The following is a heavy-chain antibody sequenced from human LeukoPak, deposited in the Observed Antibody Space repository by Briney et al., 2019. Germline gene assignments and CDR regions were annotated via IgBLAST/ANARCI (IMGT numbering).Heavy chain of an antibody. CDR2: ISGSGGST. CDR1: GFTFSSYG. Sequence: GGSLRLSCAASGFTFSSYGMSWVRQAPGKGLEWVSGISGSGGSTYYADSMKGRFTITRDNSKNTVYVQMKSLRPEDTAVYYRAKAAYSGYFQGMDVWGQGTTVTVSS. J-gene: IGHJ6*02. D-gene: IGHD5-12*01. V-gene: IGHV3-23*01. CDR3: AKAAYSGYFQGMDV.